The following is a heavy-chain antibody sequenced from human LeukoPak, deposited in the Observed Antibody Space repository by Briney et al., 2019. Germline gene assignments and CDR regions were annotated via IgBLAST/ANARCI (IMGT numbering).Heavy chain of an antibody. CDR3: ARDLKIGYSSGWSNY. V-gene: IGHV1-24*01. CDR2: FDPEDGET. Sequence: GASVKVSCMVSGYTLTELSMHWVRQAPGKGLEWMGGFDPEDGETIYAQKFQGRVTMTEDTSTDTAYMELSSLRSDDTAVYYCARDLKIGYSSGWSNYWGQGTLVTVSS. D-gene: IGHD6-19*01. CDR1: GYTLTELS. J-gene: IGHJ4*02.